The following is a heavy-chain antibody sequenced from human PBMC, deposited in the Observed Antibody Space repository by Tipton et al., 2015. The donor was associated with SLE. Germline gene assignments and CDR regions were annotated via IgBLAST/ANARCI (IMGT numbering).Heavy chain of an antibody. Sequence: SPRLSCAASGFTFSSYSMNWVRQAPGKGLEWVSSISSSSSYIYYADSVKGRFTISIDNAKNSLYLQMNSLRAEDTAVYYCARDPGEWLAVEGNWFDPWGQGTLVTVSS. J-gene: IGHJ5*02. CDR1: GFTFSSYS. D-gene: IGHD6-19*01. CDR2: ISSSSSYI. CDR3: ARDPGEWLAVEGNWFDP. V-gene: IGHV3-21*01.